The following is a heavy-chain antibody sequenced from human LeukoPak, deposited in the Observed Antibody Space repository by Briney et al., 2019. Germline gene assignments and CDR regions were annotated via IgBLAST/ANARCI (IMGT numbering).Heavy chain of an antibody. CDR1: GFTFDDYA. J-gene: IGHJ2*01. CDR2: IGWNTGSF. CDR3: ARARSRSVRGTIPGWAWNLDL. D-gene: IGHD3-10*01. Sequence: PGGSLRLSCAASGFTFDDYAMHWVRHAPGKGLEWVSGIGWNTGSFDYVDSVKGRFTVSRDNVKKSLYLQMNSLTSGDTAVYYCARARSRSVRGTIPGWAWNLDLWGRRTLVTVSS. V-gene: IGHV3-9*01.